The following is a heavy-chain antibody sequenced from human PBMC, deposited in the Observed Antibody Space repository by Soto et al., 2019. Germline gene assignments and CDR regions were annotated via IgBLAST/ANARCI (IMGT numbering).Heavy chain of an antibody. CDR3: AKDRGDTVMEFDY. D-gene: IGHD5-18*01. CDR1: GGSVSSGSYY. V-gene: IGHV4-61*01. Sequence: SETLSLTCTVSGGSVSSGSYYWSWIRQPPGKGLEWIGYIYYSGSTNHNPSLKSRVTISVDTSKNQFSLKLSSVTAADTAVYYCAKDRGDTVMEFDYWGQGTLVTVSS. J-gene: IGHJ4*02. CDR2: IYYSGST.